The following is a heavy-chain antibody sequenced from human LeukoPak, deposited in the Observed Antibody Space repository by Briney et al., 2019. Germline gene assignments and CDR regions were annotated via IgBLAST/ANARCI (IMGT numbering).Heavy chain of an antibody. Sequence: GGSLRLSCAASGFTFSSYPTNWVRQAPGKGLERVSVISGSGGATFYGDSVQGRFTISRDNSRDTLYLQMSSLRAEDTAVYYCGKYLQTTVGANDYWGQGTLVTVSS. CDR1: GFTFSSYP. J-gene: IGHJ4*02. CDR3: GKYLQTTVGANDY. CDR2: ISGSGGAT. D-gene: IGHD1-26*01. V-gene: IGHV3-23*01.